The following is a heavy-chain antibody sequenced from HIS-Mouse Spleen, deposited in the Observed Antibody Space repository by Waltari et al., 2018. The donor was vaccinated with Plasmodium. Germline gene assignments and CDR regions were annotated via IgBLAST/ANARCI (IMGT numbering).Heavy chain of an antibody. J-gene: IGHJ4*02. CDR1: GYTCTGHY. CDR3: ARDNFAAGNFDY. D-gene: IGHD6-13*01. V-gene: IGHV1-2*02. CDR2: INPNSGGT. Sequence: QVQLVQSGAEVTKPGASVMVSCKASGYTCTGHYMHWVRQAPGQGLGWRGWINPNSGGTNYAQKFQGRVTMTRDTSISTAYMELSRLRSDDTAVYYCARDNFAAGNFDYWGQGTLVTVSS.